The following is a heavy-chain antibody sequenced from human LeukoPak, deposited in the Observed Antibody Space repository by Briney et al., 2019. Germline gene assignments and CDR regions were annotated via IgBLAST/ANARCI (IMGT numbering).Heavy chain of an antibody. D-gene: IGHD4-17*01. Sequence: GGSLRLSCAASGFTVSSNYRSWVRPAPGKGLEWVSVIYSGGSTYYADCVKGRFTISRDNPKNTLYLQMNSLRAEDTAVYYCARGSPEILRSYYYYYMDVWGKGTTVTVSS. CDR2: IYSGGST. CDR3: ARGSPEILRSYYYYYMDV. V-gene: IGHV3-53*01. CDR1: GFTVSSNY. J-gene: IGHJ6*03.